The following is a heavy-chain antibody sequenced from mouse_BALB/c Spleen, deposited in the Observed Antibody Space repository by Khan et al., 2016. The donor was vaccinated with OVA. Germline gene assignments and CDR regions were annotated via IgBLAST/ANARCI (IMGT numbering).Heavy chain of an antibody. CDR1: GYTFTTAG. Sequence: QIQLVQSGPELKKSGETVRISCKASGYTFTTAGMQWVQKMPGKGLKWIGWINTHSGVPKYAEDFKGRFAFSLETSASTAYLQITNLKNEDTATCFCARGGAAYHRYDGGAMDYWGQGTSVTVSS. CDR3: ARGGAAYHRYDGGAMDY. CDR2: INTHSGVP. D-gene: IGHD2-14*01. V-gene: IGHV9-4*02. J-gene: IGHJ4*01.